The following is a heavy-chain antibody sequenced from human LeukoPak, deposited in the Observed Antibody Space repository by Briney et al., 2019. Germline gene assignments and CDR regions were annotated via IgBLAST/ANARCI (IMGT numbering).Heavy chain of an antibody. J-gene: IGHJ4*02. Sequence: PSETLSLTCTVSGGSISSSSYYWGWIRQPPGKGLEWIGSIYYRGSTYYNPSLKSRVTISVDTSKNQFSLKLSSVTAADTAVYYCARHTAMVTGDYWGQGTLVTVSS. D-gene: IGHD5-18*01. V-gene: IGHV4-39*01. CDR1: GGSISSSSYY. CDR3: ARHTAMVTGDY. CDR2: IYYRGST.